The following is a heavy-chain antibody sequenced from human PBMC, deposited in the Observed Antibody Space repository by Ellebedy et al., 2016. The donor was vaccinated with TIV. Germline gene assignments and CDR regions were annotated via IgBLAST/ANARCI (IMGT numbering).Heavy chain of an antibody. J-gene: IGHJ5*02. CDR2: IHYSGST. D-gene: IGHD3-9*01. Sequence: SETLSLTCTVSGGSISSISYSWGWIRQPPGKGLEWFGSIHYSGSTYYNPSLKSRITISVDTSKNQFSLKLSSLTAADTAVYYCARQRFDCAQINWFDPWGQGTLVTVSS. V-gene: IGHV4-39*01. CDR3: ARQRFDCAQINWFDP. CDR1: GGSISSISYS.